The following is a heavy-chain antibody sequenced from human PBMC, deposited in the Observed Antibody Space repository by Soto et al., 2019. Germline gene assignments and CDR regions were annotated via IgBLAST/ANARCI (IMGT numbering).Heavy chain of an antibody. CDR2: ISSSSSYI. CDR1: GFTFSSYS. CDR3: ARDILGVVTNFDY. D-gene: IGHD2-21*02. J-gene: IGHJ4*02. V-gene: IGHV3-21*01. Sequence: EVQLVESGGGLVKPGGSLRLSCAASGFTFSSYSMNWVRQAPGKGLEWVSSISSSSSYIYYADSVKGRFTISRDNAKNSLYLQMNSLRAEDTAVYYCARDILGVVTNFDYWGQGTLVTVSS.